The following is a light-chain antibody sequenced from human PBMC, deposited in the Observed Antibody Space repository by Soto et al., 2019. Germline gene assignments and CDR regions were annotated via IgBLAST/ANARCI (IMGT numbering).Light chain of an antibody. CDR2: EVT. CDR3: SSYAGSSVV. V-gene: IGLV2-8*01. CDR1: SSDVGGYNY. Sequence: QSALTQPPSASGSPGQSVTISCTGSSSDVGGYNYVSWYQHHPGKAPKLMIYEVTKRPSGVPDRFSGSKSGNTASLTVSGLQDEDEADYFCSSYAGSSVVFGGGTKVTVL. J-gene: IGLJ2*01.